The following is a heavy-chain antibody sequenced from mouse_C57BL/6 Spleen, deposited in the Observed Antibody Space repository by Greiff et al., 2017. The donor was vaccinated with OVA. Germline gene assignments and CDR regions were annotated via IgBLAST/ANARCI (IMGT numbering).Heavy chain of an antibody. D-gene: IGHD2-1*01. V-gene: IGHV1-52*01. Sequence: QVQLQQPGAELVRPGSSVKLSCKASGYTFTSYWMHWVKQRPIQGLEWIGNIDPSDSETHYNQKFKDKATLTVDNPSSTAYMQLSSLTSEDSAVYYCARGYYVHYYAMDYWGQGTSVTVSS. CDR2: IDPSDSET. J-gene: IGHJ4*01. CDR3: ARGYYVHYYAMDY. CDR1: GYTFTSYW.